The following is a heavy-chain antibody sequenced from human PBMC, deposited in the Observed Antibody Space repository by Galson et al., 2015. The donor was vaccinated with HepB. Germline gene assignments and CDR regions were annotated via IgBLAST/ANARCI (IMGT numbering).Heavy chain of an antibody. CDR1: GGTFSSYA. V-gene: IGHV1-69*13. J-gene: IGHJ3*02. D-gene: IGHD6-13*01. CDR2: IIPIFGTA. CDR3: AGEGYSSSWSGGYAFDI. Sequence: SVKASCKASGGTFSSYAISWVRQAPGQGLEWMGGIIPIFGTANYAQKFQGRVTITADESTSTAYMELSSLRSEDTAVYYCAGEGYSSSWSGGYAFDIWGQGTMVTVSS.